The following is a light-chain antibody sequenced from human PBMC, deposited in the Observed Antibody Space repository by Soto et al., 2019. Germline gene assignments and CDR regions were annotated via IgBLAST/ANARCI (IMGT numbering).Light chain of an antibody. CDR3: GTWDSSLSAGV. V-gene: IGLV1-51*01. CDR1: STNIGNNY. CDR2: DNS. J-gene: IGLJ2*01. Sequence: QSVLTQPTSVSGAPGQKVTISCSGSSTNIGNNYVSWYQHLPGTAPKLLIYDNSERPSGIPDRFSGSKSGTSATLGITGLQTGDEADYYCGTWDSSLSAGVFGGGTQLTVL.